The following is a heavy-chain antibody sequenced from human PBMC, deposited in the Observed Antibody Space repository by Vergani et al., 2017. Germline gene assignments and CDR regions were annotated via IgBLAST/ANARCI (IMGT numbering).Heavy chain of an antibody. V-gene: IGHV4-39*07. CDR3: ARDHCSGGSCYYGYYYYYMDV. CDR2: IYYSGST. CDR1: GGSISSSSYY. D-gene: IGHD2-15*01. Sequence: QLQLQESGPGQVKPSETLSLTCTVSGGSISSSSYYWGWIRQPPGKGLEWIGSIYYSGSTYYNPSLKSRVTISVDTSKNQFSLKLSSVTAADTAVYYCARDHCSGGSCYYGYYYYYMDVWGKGP. J-gene: IGHJ6*03.